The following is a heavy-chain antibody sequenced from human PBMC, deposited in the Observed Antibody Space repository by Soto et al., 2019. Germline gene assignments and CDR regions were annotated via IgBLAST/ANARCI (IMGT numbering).Heavy chain of an antibody. CDR1: GDSIIRSF. V-gene: IGHV4-59*01. Sequence: SETLSLTCSVSGDSIIRSFWGWIRQSPGKGLQYIGYISDSGVTDYDPSLKSRVTISVDTSKNQFSLKLTSVTAADTAVYYCGRGAGDSSGPDIFDIWGQAKLVTVSS. D-gene: IGHD2-15*01. CDR2: ISDSGVT. J-gene: IGHJ3*02. CDR3: GRGAGDSSGPDIFDI.